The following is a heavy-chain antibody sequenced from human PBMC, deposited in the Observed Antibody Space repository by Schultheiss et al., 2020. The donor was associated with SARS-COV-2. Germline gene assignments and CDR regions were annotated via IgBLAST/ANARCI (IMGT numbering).Heavy chain of an antibody. CDR1: GFTFSSYA. CDR3: AKCASTVTILDAFDI. D-gene: IGHD4-17*01. J-gene: IGHJ3*02. V-gene: IGHV3-23*01. Sequence: GGSLRLSCAASGFTFSSYAMNWVRQAPGKGLEWVSHIGGGEGRAYYADSVKGRFTSSRDDSRATLYLHMNSLRAEDTAVYYCAKCASTVTILDAFDIWGQGTMVTVSS. CDR2: IGGGEGRA.